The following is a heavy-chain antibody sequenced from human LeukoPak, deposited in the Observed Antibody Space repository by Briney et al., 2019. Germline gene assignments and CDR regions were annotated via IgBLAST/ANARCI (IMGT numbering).Heavy chain of an antibody. CDR2: IYTSGST. CDR3: ARVNTNWDDSLDNWFDP. Sequence: SETLSLTCTVSGGSIRRYYWSWIRQPAGKGLEWIGRIYTSGSTNYNPSLKSRVTMSVDTSKNQFSLKLSSVTAADTAVYYCARVNTNWDDSLDNWFDPWGQGTLVTVSS. J-gene: IGHJ5*02. D-gene: IGHD1-1*01. CDR1: GGSIRRYY. V-gene: IGHV4-4*07.